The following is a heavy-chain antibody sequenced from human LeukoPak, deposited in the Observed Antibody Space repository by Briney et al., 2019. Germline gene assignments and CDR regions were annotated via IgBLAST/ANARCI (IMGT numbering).Heavy chain of an antibody. CDR2: ISWNSGSI. Sequence: GRSLRLSCAASGFTFYDYAMHWVRQAPGKGLEGVSGISWNSGSIVYADSVKGRFTISRDNAKNSLYLQMNSLRAEDTALYYCAKGGFGVVTVEAFDIWGQGTMVTVSS. V-gene: IGHV3-9*01. J-gene: IGHJ3*02. CDR3: AKGGFGVVTVEAFDI. CDR1: GFTFYDYA. D-gene: IGHD3-3*01.